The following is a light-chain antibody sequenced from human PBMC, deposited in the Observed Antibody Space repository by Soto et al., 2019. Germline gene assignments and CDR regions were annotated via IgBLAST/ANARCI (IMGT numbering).Light chain of an antibody. CDR3: QQYDSSPRT. Sequence: ENVLTQSPGTLSLSPGQRATLSCRASHTISSSYLAWYQQKPGQAPRLLIYAISDRATGVPDRFRGSGSGTDFTLTITSLEPEDFAVYFCQQYDSSPRTFGHGTKVEIK. J-gene: IGKJ1*01. V-gene: IGKV3-20*01. CDR2: AIS. CDR1: HTISSSY.